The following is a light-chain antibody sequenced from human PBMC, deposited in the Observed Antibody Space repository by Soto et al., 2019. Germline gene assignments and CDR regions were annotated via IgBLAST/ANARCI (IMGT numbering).Light chain of an antibody. Sequence: DIVMTQSPDSLAVALGERATINCRSSPSVLYNSNNKNYLAWYQQKPGQPPKLLIYWASTRESGVPDRFSGSGSGTDFTLTISSLQAEDVAVYYCQQYYSAPPTFGQGTRWISN. CDR3: QQYYSAPPT. V-gene: IGKV4-1*01. J-gene: IGKJ1*01. CDR2: WAS. CDR1: PSVLYNSNNKNY.